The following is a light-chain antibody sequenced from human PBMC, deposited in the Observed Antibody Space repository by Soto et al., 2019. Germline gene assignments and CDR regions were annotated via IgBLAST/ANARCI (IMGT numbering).Light chain of an antibody. CDR3: SSYTRTSTYV. CDR1: SSYVGAYNY. Sequence: QSVLTQPASVSGSPGQSITISCTGTSSYVGAYNYVSWYQQHPGKAPSLMIYDVTNRPSGVSNRFSGSKSGNTASLTISGLQAEDEADYYCSSYTRTSTYVFGAGTKVTVL. CDR2: DVT. J-gene: IGLJ1*01. V-gene: IGLV2-14*01.